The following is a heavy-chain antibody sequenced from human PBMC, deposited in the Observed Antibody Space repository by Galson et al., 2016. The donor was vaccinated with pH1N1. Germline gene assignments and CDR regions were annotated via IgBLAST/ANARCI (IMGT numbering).Heavy chain of an antibody. CDR2: IYHRSKWYY. J-gene: IGHJ4*02. CDR1: GDSVSSSSDT. D-gene: IGHD3-3*01. V-gene: IGHV6-1*01. Sequence: CAISGDSVSSSSDTWNWIRQSPRRGLEWLGRIYHRSKWYYDYAPSLQGRLRISPDTSSNQMSLHLNSVTLDDAAVYYCAREVWLRRGYYIDHWGQGSLVTVSS. CDR3: AREVWLRRGYYIDH.